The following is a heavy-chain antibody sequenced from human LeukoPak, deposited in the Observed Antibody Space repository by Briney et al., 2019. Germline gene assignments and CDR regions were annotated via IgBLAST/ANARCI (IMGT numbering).Heavy chain of an antibody. Sequence: SETLSLTCAVYGGSFSGYYWSWIRQPPGKGLEWIGEINRSGSTNYNPSLKSRVTISVDTSKNQFSLKLSSVTAADTAVYYCARDGYCSSTSCYTALRRKRNWFDPWGQGTLVTVSS. CDR2: INRSGST. CDR3: ARDGYCSSTSCYTALRRKRNWFDP. J-gene: IGHJ5*02. D-gene: IGHD2-2*02. CDR1: GGSFSGYY. V-gene: IGHV4-34*01.